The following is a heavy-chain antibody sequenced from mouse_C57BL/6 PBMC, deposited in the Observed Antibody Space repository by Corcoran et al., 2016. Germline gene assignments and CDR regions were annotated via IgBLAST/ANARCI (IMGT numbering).Heavy chain of an antibody. V-gene: IGHV9-3*01. CDR3: ARSRSNFLYAMDY. J-gene: IGHJ4*01. D-gene: IGHD2-5*01. CDR2: INTYSGVP. CDR1: GYTFTTYG. Sequence: QIQLVQSGPELKKPGETVKISCKASGYTFTTYGMSWVKQAPGKGLKWMGWINTYSGVPTYADDFKGRFAFSLETSASTAYLQINNLKNEDTATYFCARSRSNFLYAMDYWGQGTSVTVSS.